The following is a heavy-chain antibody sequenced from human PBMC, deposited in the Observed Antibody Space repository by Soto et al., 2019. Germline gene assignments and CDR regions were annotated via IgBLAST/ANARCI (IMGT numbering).Heavy chain of an antibody. CDR1: GFTFSSYS. J-gene: IGHJ4*02. Sequence: GSLRLSCAASGFTFSSYSMNWVRQAPGKGLEWVSSISSSSSYIYYADSVKGRFTISRDNAKNSLYLQMNSLRAEDTAVYYCARDFEYCSGGSCYYFDYWGQGTLVTVSS. V-gene: IGHV3-21*01. D-gene: IGHD2-15*01. CDR3: ARDFEYCSGGSCYYFDY. CDR2: ISSSSSYI.